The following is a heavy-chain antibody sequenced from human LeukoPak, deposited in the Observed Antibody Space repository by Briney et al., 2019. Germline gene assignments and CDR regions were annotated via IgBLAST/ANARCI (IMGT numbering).Heavy chain of an antibody. CDR2: IFPGDSDT. V-gene: IGHV5-51*01. D-gene: IGHD3-16*02. J-gene: IGHJ3*02. CDR1: GYSFTSYW. CDR3: ARRVMITFGGVIVDDAFDI. Sequence: GESLKISCKGSGYSFTSYWIGWVRQMPGKGLEWMGIIFPGDSDTRYSPSFQGQVTISADKFISTAYLQWSSLKASDTAMYYCARRVMITFGGVIVDDAFDIWGQGTMVTVSP.